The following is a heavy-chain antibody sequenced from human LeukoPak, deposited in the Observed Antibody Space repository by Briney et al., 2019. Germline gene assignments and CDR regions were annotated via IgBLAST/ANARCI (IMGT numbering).Heavy chain of an antibody. CDR2: IKQDESEK. V-gene: IGHV3-7*01. CDR1: GFTIRYYW. CDR3: ARDTGDNFDY. Sequence: PGGSLRLSCAASGFTIRYYWMAWLRQAPGKGLEWVANIKQDESEKYYVDSVRGRFTITRDNAKNSVYLQMNSLRAEDTALYYWARDTGDNFDYGGRGKLVTVFS. J-gene: IGHJ4*02. D-gene: IGHD2-21*02.